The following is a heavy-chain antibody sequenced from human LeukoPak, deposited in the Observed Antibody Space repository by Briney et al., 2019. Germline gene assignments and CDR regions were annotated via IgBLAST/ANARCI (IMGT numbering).Heavy chain of an antibody. J-gene: IGHJ4*02. Sequence: GALRLSCAASGFTFSSHVMHWVRQAPGKGLEYVSAITGDGGDTFYANSVKGRFTISRDNSKNTLYLQMGSLVTEDMAVYYCAREGPDRHFRFDSWGQGTLVTVSP. CDR3: AREGPDRHFRFDS. V-gene: IGHV3-64*01. CDR1: GFTFSSHV. CDR2: ITGDGGDT.